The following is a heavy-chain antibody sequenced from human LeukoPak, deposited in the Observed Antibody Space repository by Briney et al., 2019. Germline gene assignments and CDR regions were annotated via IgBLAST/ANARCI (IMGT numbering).Heavy chain of an antibody. D-gene: IGHD3-22*01. V-gene: IGHV3-30*03. J-gene: IGHJ4*02. CDR2: ISYDGSNK. CDR1: GFTFSSYG. CDR3: ARGRSAYYLDY. Sequence: PGRSLRLSCAASGFTFSSYGMHWVRQAPGKGLEWVAVISYDGSNKYYADSVKGRFTISRDNAKNSLYLQMGSLRAEDTAVYYCARGRSAYYLDYWGQGTLVTVSS.